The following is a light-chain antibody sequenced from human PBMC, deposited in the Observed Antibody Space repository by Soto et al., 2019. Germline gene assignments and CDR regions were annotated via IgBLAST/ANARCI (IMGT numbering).Light chain of an antibody. CDR3: QQHGTSPIT. V-gene: IGKV3-20*01. CDR1: QSVSNNY. CDR2: GAS. Sequence: EILLTQSPGTLSLSPGERATLSCRASQSVSNNYLAWYQQKPGQAPRLLIYGASNRATGIPDRFSGSGSGTDFTLIISRLEPEDFAVYYCQQHGTSPITFGQGTRLEIK. J-gene: IGKJ5*01.